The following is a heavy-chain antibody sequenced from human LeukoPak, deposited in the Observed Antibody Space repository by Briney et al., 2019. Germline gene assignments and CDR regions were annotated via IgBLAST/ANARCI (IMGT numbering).Heavy chain of an antibody. CDR2: IIPIFGTA. V-gene: IGHV1-69*05. Sequence: SVKVSCKASGGTFSSYAISWVRQAPGQGLEWMGGIIPIFGTANYAQKFQGRVTMTTDTSTSTAYMELRSLRSDDTAVYYCARVVGGEAVVTAKHHYFDYWGQGTLVTVSS. D-gene: IGHD2-21*02. CDR1: GGTFSSYA. CDR3: ARVVGGEAVVTAKHHYFDY. J-gene: IGHJ4*02.